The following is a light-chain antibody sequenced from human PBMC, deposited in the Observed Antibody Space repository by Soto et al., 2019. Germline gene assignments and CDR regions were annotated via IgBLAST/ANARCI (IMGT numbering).Light chain of an antibody. V-gene: IGKV1-5*01. CDR2: DAS. CDR1: QSIRSW. J-gene: IGKJ4*01. CDR3: QQYNSYSLT. Sequence: DIQMTQSPSTLSASVGDRVTITCRASQSIRSWLAWYQQKPGKAPKLLIYDASSLQSGVPSRFSGSESGTEFTLTISSLQPDDFATYYCQQYNSYSLTFGGGTKVDIK.